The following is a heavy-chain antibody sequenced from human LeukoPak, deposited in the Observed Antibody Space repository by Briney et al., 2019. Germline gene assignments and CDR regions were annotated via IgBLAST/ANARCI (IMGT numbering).Heavy chain of an antibody. CDR1: GYTFTSYG. Sequence: ASVKVSCKASGYTFTSYGISWVRQAPGQGLEWMGWISAYNGNTNYAQKLQGRVTMTTDTSTSTAYMELRSLRSDDTAVYYCASNMLWGYDFWSGYYYFDYWGQGTLVTVSS. D-gene: IGHD3-3*01. J-gene: IGHJ4*02. CDR3: ASNMLWGYDFWSGYYYFDY. CDR2: ISAYNGNT. V-gene: IGHV1-18*01.